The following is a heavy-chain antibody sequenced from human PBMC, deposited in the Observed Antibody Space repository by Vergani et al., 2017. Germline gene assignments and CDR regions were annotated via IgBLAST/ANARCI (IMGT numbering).Heavy chain of an antibody. CDR3: ARGWGFGELCPDYFDY. CDR1: GGSISSYY. CDR2: IHYSGST. V-gene: IGHV4-59*01. J-gene: IGHJ4*02. Sequence: QVQLQESGPGLVKPSETLSLTCTVSGGSISSYYWSWIRQPPGKGLEWIGYIHYSGSTNYNPSLKSRVTISVDTSKNQFSLRLSSVTAADTAVYSCARGWGFGELCPDYFDYWGQGTLVSVSS. D-gene: IGHD3-10*01.